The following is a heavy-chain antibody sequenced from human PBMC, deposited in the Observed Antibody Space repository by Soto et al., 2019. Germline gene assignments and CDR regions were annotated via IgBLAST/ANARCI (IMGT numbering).Heavy chain of an antibody. V-gene: IGHV3-23*01. CDR1: GFSLRSYA. CDR2: ISGTAESI. Sequence: LRLSCAASGFSLRSYAVTWVRQVPGKGLEWVSVISGTAESIYYVDSVKGRFTISRDNSRNTVYLKMNFLRVEDTALYYCAKLPIIRGNALDLWGQGTMVTV. D-gene: IGHD3-10*01. J-gene: IGHJ3*01. CDR3: AKLPIIRGNALDL.